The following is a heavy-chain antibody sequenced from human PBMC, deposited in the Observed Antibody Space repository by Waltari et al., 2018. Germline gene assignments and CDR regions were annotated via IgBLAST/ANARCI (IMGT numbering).Heavy chain of an antibody. CDR3: AKDAVGNTYLDH. V-gene: IGHV3-30*18. Sequence: QVQLVESGGGVVQPGMSLRLSCAASGFSLSHFGIHWVRHAPGKWLEWVALASFDGGTTYYADSVSGRCTISRDNSKNTLYLDINTLRVDDTAIYYCAKDAVGNTYLDHWGQGTLVTVSS. CDR2: ASFDGGTT. CDR1: GFSLSHFG. D-gene: IGHD2-21*01. J-gene: IGHJ5*02.